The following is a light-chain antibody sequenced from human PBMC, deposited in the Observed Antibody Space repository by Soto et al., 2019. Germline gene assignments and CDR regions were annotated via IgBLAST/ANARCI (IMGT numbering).Light chain of an antibody. CDR2: AAS. V-gene: IGKV1-17*01. CDR1: QGIRND. CDR3: LPDNSYPRT. Sequence: DIQMTQSPSSLSASVGDRVTITCRASQGIRNDLGWYQQKPGKAPACLIYAASRLQSGVPSRSGDGGSGTEFSLAISSLQPEDFATHCCLPDNSYPRTFGQGTTVAIK. J-gene: IGKJ1*01.